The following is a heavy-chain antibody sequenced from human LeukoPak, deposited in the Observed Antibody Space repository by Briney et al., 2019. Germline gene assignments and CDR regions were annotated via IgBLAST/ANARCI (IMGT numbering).Heavy chain of an antibody. J-gene: IGHJ4*02. CDR1: GDSINSLDL. Sequence: SETLSLTCTASGDSINSLDLWSWVRQPPGKGLEWIGEMYLSGTTHSNPSVKSRVTISIDKSKNQFFLNLSSVTAADTAVYYCAGLVGRYSSGLYYYYFDYWGQGTLVIVSS. CDR3: AGLVGRYSSGLYYYYFDY. CDR2: MYLSGTT. D-gene: IGHD3-22*01. V-gene: IGHV4-4*02.